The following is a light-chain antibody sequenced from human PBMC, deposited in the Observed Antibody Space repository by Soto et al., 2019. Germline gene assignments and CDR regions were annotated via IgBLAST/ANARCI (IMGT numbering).Light chain of an antibody. Sequence: QTVVTQEPSLSVSPGGTVTLTCGLSSGSVSTDYYPSWYQQTPGQAPRTLIYSTNTRSSGVPDRFSGSILGNKAALTITGAQADDESDYYCVLYMGSGSWVFGGETKLTVL. CDR2: STN. CDR1: SGSVSTDYY. CDR3: VLYMGSGSWV. V-gene: IGLV8-61*01. J-gene: IGLJ3*02.